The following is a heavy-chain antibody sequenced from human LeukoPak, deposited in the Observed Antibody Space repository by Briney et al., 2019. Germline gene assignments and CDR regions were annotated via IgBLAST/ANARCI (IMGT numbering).Heavy chain of an antibody. CDR1: GVSISSRPYY. D-gene: IGHD6-6*01. V-gene: IGHV4-39*07. CDR3: ARDFSSSSTLYYYYYMDV. Sequence: MTSETLSLTCTVSGVSISSRPYYWGWVRQPPGKGLEWIGTISYSGTTYYSPSLKSRVTISLDTSKNQFSLKLSSVTAADTAIYYCARDFSSSSTLYYYYYMDVWGKGTTVTVSS. J-gene: IGHJ6*03. CDR2: ISYSGTT.